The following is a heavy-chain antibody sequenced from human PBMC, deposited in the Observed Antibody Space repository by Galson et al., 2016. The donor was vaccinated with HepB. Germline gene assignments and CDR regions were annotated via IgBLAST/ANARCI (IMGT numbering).Heavy chain of an antibody. V-gene: IGHV3-9*01. CDR2: XSWTSGXX. J-gene: IGHJ5*02. D-gene: IGHD6-6*01. CDR3: AKAPQWRSAXFDP. Sequence: SLXXXCAASGXXFDXXXMHXXXQAXXKGLXXVSXXSWTSGXXAYADSVKGRFTISRDNAKNSLYMQXXSLRPEDTALYYCAKAPQWRSAXFDPWGXATL. CDR1: GXXFDXXX.